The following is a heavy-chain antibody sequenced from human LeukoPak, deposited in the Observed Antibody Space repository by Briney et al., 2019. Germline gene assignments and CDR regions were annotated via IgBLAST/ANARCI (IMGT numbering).Heavy chain of an antibody. Sequence: GGSLRLSCAPSGYTLSRKYMRWVREAPGEGVEWVLVIYSDGSTYYADSVKGRFTISRDNSKNTLYLQMNSLRAEDTAVYYCARGYYRYGGDYWGQGTLVTVSS. V-gene: IGHV3-66*01. CDR3: ARGYYRYGGDY. CDR1: GYTLSRKY. J-gene: IGHJ4*02. D-gene: IGHD3-10*01. CDR2: IYSDGST.